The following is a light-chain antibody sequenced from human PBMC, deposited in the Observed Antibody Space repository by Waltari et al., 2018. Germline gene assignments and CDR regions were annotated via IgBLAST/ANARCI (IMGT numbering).Light chain of an antibody. CDR3: NSRDNSINHRV. CDR1: SLRTYY. CDR2: GRN. J-gene: IGLJ2*01. Sequence: SSELTQDPAVSVALGTTVRITCQGDSLRTYYGSWYQQKPGQAPILIVYGRNNRPSGIPDRFSGSSSGNTASLTIAGAQAEDEAVYYYNSRDNSINHRVFGGGTKLTVL. V-gene: IGLV3-19*01.